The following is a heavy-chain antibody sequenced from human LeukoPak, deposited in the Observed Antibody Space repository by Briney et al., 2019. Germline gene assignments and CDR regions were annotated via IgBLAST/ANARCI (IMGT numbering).Heavy chain of an antibody. CDR1: GGSISSYY. J-gene: IGHJ3*02. Sequence: SETLSLTCTVSGGSISSYYWSWIRQPPGKGLEWIGYIYYSGSTNYNPSLKSRVTISVDTSKNQFSLKLSSVTAADTAVYYCARHVLFGLNDAFDIWGQGTMVTASS. CDR3: ARHVLFGLNDAFDI. D-gene: IGHD2/OR15-2a*01. CDR2: IYYSGST. V-gene: IGHV4-59*08.